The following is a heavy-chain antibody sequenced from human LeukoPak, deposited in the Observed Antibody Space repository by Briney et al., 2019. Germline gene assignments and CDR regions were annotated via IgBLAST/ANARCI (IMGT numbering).Heavy chain of an antibody. J-gene: IGHJ5*02. V-gene: IGHV4-39*07. D-gene: IGHD3-22*01. CDR1: GGSMISSSYY. Sequence: PSETLSLTCTVSGGSMISSSYYWGWLRQPPGKGLEWIGNIYFRGNTYYNPSLKSRVTISVDMSNNQLSLMLTSVTAADTAVYYCARDWANENYYDDWFDPWGQGTLVTVSS. CDR2: IYFRGNT. CDR3: ARDWANENYYDDWFDP.